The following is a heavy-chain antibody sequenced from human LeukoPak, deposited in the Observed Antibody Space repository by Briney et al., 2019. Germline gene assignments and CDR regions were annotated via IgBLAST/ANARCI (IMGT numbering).Heavy chain of an antibody. J-gene: IGHJ4*02. D-gene: IGHD3-10*01. V-gene: IGHV1-69*05. CDR2: IIPIFDTA. CDR1: GGTFSSYA. Sequence: ASVKVSCKASGGTFSSYAINWVRQAPGQGLEWMGGIIPIFDTANYAQKFQGRVTITTDESTSTAYMELSSLRSEDTAVFYCASAPRTLVRGVPPMGFDSWGQGTLVTVSS. CDR3: ASAPRTLVRGVPPMGFDS.